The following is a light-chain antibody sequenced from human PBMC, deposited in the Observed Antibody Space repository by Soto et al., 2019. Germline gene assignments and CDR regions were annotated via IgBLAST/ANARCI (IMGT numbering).Light chain of an antibody. CDR3: QQSYSTLYT. CDR1: QSISYY. J-gene: IGKJ2*01. V-gene: IGKV1-39*01. CDR2: AAS. Sequence: DIQLTQSPSSLSASVGDRVTITCRASQSISYYLNWYQQRPGQAPKLLIFAASSLQSGVTSRFSGGGSGTDFTLTISSLQPEDFATYYCQQSYSTLYTFGQRTKLEIK.